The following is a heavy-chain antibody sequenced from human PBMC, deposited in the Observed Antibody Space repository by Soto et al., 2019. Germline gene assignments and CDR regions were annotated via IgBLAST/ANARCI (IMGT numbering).Heavy chain of an antibody. Sequence: QVQLVQSGAEVKKPGSSVKVSCKASGGTFNSYAISWVRQAPGQGLEWMGGIIPIFGTANYAQKFQGRVTITADESTSTAYMELSSLRSEDTAVYYCARLALQWELPLGLDYWGQGTLVTVSS. D-gene: IGHD1-26*01. CDR3: ARLALQWELPLGLDY. CDR2: IIPIFGTA. CDR1: GGTFNSYA. V-gene: IGHV1-69*01. J-gene: IGHJ4*02.